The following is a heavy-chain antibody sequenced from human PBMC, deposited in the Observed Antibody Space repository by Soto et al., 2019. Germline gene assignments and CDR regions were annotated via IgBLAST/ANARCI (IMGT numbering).Heavy chain of an antibody. J-gene: IGHJ4*02. CDR3: VRGVDEEDGAAAPRFLFEN. CDR1: GFTFSSYS. V-gene: IGHV3-21*01. Sequence: GGSLLLSWAASGFTFSSYSMNWVRQAPGKGLEWVASTSSSGDYLYYADSVKGRFIISRDNFQNSLFLQMNNLRADDTAVYYCVRGVDEEDGAAAPRFLFENWGQRAPVTVSS. D-gene: IGHD6-13*01. CDR2: TSSSGDYL.